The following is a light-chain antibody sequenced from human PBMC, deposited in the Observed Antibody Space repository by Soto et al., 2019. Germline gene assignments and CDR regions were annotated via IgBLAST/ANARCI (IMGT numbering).Light chain of an antibody. CDR2: GAS. J-gene: IGKJ5*01. CDR3: QQYGSSPPVT. CDR1: QSVSSSY. V-gene: IGKV3-20*01. Sequence: EIVLTQSPGTLSLSPGERATLSCRASQSVSSSYLAWYQQKPGQAPRLLIYGASGRATGIPDRFSGSGSGTHFTLTTRSLEAEDCAGYYCQQYGSSPPVTFGQGTRLEIK.